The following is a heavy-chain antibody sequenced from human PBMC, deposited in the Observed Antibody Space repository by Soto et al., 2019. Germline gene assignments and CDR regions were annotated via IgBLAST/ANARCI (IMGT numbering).Heavy chain of an antibody. CDR2: ISHLETT. CDR3: ARGGGHASFDF. J-gene: IGHJ4*02. V-gene: IGHV4-30-2*06. D-gene: IGHD2-15*01. Sequence: SDTMSVTCIVSGYTVGDGSCSSGWVRQSPGKGLEWLGYISHLETTYYNPSFKSRLSLSKDRTRNQFSLSLSSMTPPHKAVYYSARGGGHASFDFRGQAIQATVPS. CDR1: GYTVGDGSCS.